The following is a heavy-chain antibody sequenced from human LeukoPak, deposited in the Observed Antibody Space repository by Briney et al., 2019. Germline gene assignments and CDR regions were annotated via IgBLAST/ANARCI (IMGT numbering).Heavy chain of an antibody. Sequence: ASVKVSCKASGYTFTDYYMHWVRQAPGQGLEWMGWINPNTDGTNYAQKFQGRVTMTRDTSISTAYMELSRLRSDDTAVYYCARDRPESSGWSPDYWGQGTLVTVSS. CDR2: INPNTDGT. D-gene: IGHD6-19*01. V-gene: IGHV1-2*02. CDR1: GYTFTDYY. CDR3: ARDRPESSGWSPDY. J-gene: IGHJ4*02.